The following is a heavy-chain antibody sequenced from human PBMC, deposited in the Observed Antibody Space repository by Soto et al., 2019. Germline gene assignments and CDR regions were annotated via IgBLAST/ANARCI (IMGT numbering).Heavy chain of an antibody. V-gene: IGHV1-69*13. CDR1: GVTFSSYA. Sequence: ASVKVSCKASGVTFSSYAISWVRQAPGQGLEWMGGIIPIFGTANYAQKFQGRVTITADESTSTAYMELSSLRSEDTAVYYCATLNDSSGYFYYFDYWGQGTLVTVSS. D-gene: IGHD3-22*01. J-gene: IGHJ4*02. CDR2: IIPIFGTA. CDR3: ATLNDSSGYFYYFDY.